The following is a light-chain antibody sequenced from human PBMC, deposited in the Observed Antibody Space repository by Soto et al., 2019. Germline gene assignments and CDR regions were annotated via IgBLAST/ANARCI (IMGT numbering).Light chain of an antibody. CDR3: QQYNSYPWT. CDR1: QSISSW. CDR2: DAS. V-gene: IGKV1-5*01. J-gene: IGKJ1*01. Sequence: DIQMTQSPSTLSASAGDRVTITCRASQSISSWLAWYQQKPGKAPKPLIYDASSLESGVPSRFSGSGSGTEFTLTISSLQPDDFATYYCQQYNSYPWTFGQGTKVDIK.